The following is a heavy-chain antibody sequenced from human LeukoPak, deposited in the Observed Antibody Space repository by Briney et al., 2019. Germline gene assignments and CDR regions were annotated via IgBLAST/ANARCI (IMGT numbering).Heavy chain of an antibody. Sequence: PGGSLRLSCAASGFTFRNYGMEWVRQAPGKGLEWVAVIWYDGSYKYYADSVKGRFTISRDNSKNTLYLQMNSLRAEDTSVYYCATVRGGSGTYYNDYWGQGTLVTVSS. CDR3: ATVRGGSGTYYNDY. V-gene: IGHV3-33*01. J-gene: IGHJ4*02. CDR1: GFTFRNYG. D-gene: IGHD3-10*01. CDR2: IWYDGSYK.